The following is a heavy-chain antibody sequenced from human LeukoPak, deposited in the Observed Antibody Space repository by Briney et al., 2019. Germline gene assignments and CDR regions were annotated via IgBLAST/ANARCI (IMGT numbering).Heavy chain of an antibody. Sequence: ASVKVSCKASGYTFTRYYMHWVRQAPGQGLEWMGIIVPSGGSTSYAQNFQGGVTMTRDATTSTVYLELSSLRSEDTAVYYCARDFGEMPNYWGQGTLVTVSS. J-gene: IGHJ4*02. D-gene: IGHD5-24*01. CDR3: ARDFGEMPNY. CDR1: GYTFTRYY. V-gene: IGHV1-46*01. CDR2: IVPSGGST.